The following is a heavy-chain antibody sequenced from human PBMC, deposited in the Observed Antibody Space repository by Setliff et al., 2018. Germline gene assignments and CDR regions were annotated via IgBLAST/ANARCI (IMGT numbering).Heavy chain of an antibody. J-gene: IGHJ4*02. Sequence: GGSLRLSCAASGFSFRDSWMSWVRQAPGKGLEWVANINHDGIEKYYVDSVKGRFTISRDNAKNSLYLQMNSLRAEDTAVYYCARGDYYDSSGYPYYYDYWGQGTLVTVSS. CDR2: INHDGIEK. CDR3: ARGDYYDSSGYPYYYDY. CDR1: GFSFRDSW. D-gene: IGHD3-22*01. V-gene: IGHV3-7*01.